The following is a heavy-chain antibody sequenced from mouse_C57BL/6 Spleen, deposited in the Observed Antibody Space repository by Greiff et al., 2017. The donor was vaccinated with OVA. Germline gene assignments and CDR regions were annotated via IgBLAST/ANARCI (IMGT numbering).Heavy chain of an antibody. J-gene: IGHJ4*01. CDR2: IYPGSGST. Sequence: QVQLQQPGAELVKPGASVKMSCKASGYTFTSYWITWVKQRPGQGLEWIGDIYPGSGSTNYNEKFKSKATLTVDTSSSTAYMQLSSLTSEDSAVYYCAREIYYGSSYVGAMDYWGQGTSVTVSS. CDR1: GYTFTSYW. D-gene: IGHD1-1*01. CDR3: AREIYYGSSYVGAMDY. V-gene: IGHV1-55*01.